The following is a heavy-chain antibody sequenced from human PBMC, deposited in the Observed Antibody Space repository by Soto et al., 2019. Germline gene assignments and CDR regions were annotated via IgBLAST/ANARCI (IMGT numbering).Heavy chain of an antibody. CDR3: ARDPGPAFDI. J-gene: IGHJ3*02. CDR1: GFPFSSYS. CDR2: ISSSSSYI. V-gene: IGHV3-21*01. D-gene: IGHD3-10*01. Sequence: WSLRLSCAASGFPFSSYSMNWVRQAPGKGLEWVSSISSSSSYIYYADSVKGRFTISRDNAKNSLYLQMNSLRAEDTAVYYCARDPGPAFDIWGQGTMVTVSS.